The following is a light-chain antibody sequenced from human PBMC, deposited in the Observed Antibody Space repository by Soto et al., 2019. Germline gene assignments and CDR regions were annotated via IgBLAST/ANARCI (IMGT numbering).Light chain of an antibody. V-gene: IGLV2-23*01. CDR3: CSYAGINTFFV. CDR2: EDT. Sequence: QSVLTQPASVSGSPGQSITISCTGTSSDIGSYNLVSWYQQYPGKAPTLMIYEDTKRPSGVSHRISGSKSGNAASLTISGLQAEDEADYFCCSYAGINTFFVFGTGTKVTVL. CDR1: SSDIGSYNL. J-gene: IGLJ1*01.